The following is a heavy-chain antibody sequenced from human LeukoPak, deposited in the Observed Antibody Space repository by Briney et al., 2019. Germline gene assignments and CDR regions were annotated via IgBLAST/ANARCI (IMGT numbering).Heavy chain of an antibody. CDR3: ARVPDPGTTDY. Sequence: GGSLRLPCAVSGFTFSNYWMSWVRQAPGKGLEWVANINENGGEKYYVDSVEGRFTISRDNAKSSLYLQMNTLRAEDTAVYYCARVPDPGTTDYWGQGTLVTVSS. CDR1: GFTFSNYW. V-gene: IGHV3-7*01. CDR2: INENGGEK. J-gene: IGHJ4*02. D-gene: IGHD1-7*01.